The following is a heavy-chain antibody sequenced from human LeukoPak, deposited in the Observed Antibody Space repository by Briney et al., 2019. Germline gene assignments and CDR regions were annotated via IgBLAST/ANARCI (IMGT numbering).Heavy chain of an antibody. CDR1: GFTFSEYV. Sequence: GGSLRLSCAASGFTFSEYVMAWVRQAPGKGLEWVSASSGGGDRAFYADSLKGRFTISRDHSKNTLFLQMHSLRPDDTAVYYCAKAVKRATILLAFDIWGQGTMVTVSS. CDR2: SSGGGDRA. V-gene: IGHV3-23*01. J-gene: IGHJ3*02. CDR3: AKAVKRATILLAFDI. D-gene: IGHD5-24*01.